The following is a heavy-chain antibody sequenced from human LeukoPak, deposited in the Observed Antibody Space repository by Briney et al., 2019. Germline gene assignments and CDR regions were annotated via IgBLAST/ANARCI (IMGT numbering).Heavy chain of an antibody. CDR2: IDYRGST. CDR1: GDSISSYY. CDR3: ARSRSGYSYDHAAFDI. Sequence: PSETLSLTCTVSGDSISSYYWSWIRQPPGKGREWIAYIDYRGSTTYNPSLKSRVTISVDTSRNQFSLKLSSVTAADTAVYYCARSRSGYSYDHAAFDIWGQGTMVTVSS. D-gene: IGHD5-12*01. J-gene: IGHJ3*02. V-gene: IGHV4-59*01.